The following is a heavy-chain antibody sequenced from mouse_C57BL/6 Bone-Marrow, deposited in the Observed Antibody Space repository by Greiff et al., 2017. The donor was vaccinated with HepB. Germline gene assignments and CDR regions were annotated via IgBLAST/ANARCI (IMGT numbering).Heavy chain of an antibody. CDR3: ARRGLDYTWFAY. D-gene: IGHD2-4*01. CDR2: ISYDGSN. CDR1: GYSITSGYY. Sequence: EVKLVESGPGLVKPSQSLSLTCSVTGYSITSGYYWNWIRQFPGNKLEWMGYISYDGSNNYNPSLKNRISITRDTSKNQFFLKLNSVTTEDTATYYCARRGLDYTWFAYWGQGTLVTVSA. V-gene: IGHV3-6*01. J-gene: IGHJ3*01.